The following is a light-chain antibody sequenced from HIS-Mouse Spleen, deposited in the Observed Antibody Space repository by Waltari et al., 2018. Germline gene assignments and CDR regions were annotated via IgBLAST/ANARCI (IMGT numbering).Light chain of an antibody. J-gene: IGLJ3*02. V-gene: IGLV8-61*01. CDR2: STN. Sequence: QTVVTQEPSFSVSPGGTVPLTCGLSSGSGSTVYSPIWYQQTPGQAPRTLIYSTNTRSSGVPDRFSGSILGNKAALTITGAQADDESDYYCVLYMGSGIWVFGGGTKLTVL. CDR1: SGSGSTVYS. CDR3: VLYMGSGIWV.